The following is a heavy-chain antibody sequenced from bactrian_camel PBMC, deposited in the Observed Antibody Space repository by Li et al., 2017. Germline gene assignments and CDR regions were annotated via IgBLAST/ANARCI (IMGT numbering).Heavy chain of an antibody. J-gene: IGHJ4*01. CDR2: IRRYSGTT. Sequence: HVQLVESGGSSVQAGGSLRLSCAASGYTANTCSMGWFRQAPGKEREGVAAIRRYSGTTFYADSVKGRFTISQDNAKTTLYLQMNSLKPEDTAMYYCAAGSNCIAPFDRAYCYDGKCLDVNEYKYWGQGTQVTV. V-gene: IGHV3-3*01. CDR3: AAGSNCIAPFDRAYCYDGKCLDVNEYKY. CDR1: GYTANTCS. D-gene: IGHD3*01.